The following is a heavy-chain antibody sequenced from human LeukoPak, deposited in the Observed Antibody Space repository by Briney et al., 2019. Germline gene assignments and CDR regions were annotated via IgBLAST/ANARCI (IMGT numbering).Heavy chain of an antibody. CDR2: INTSGDKT. J-gene: IGHJ4*02. Sequence: PGGSLRLSCSGSGFTFSTYAIHWVRQAPGKGPEYVSLINTSGDKTHYADSVKGRFTISRDNSKNTVSLQMSSLRDEDTAMYYCVKDLYKGETSTWYYFDYWGQGTLVTVSS. V-gene: IGHV3-64D*06. D-gene: IGHD6-13*01. CDR1: GFTFSTYA. CDR3: VKDLYKGETSTWYYFDY.